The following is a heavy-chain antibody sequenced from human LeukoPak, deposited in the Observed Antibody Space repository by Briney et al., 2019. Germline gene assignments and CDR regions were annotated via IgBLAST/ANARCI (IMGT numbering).Heavy chain of an antibody. V-gene: IGHV4-39*07. Sequence: PSETLSLTCTVSGGSISSSSYYWGWIRQPPGKGLEWIGNIYYSGSTYYNPSLKSRVTISVDTSKNQFSLKLSSVTAAARAVFYCAGVGGFLVATFWFVPWGQEPWSPSPQ. CDR1: GGSISSSSYY. CDR3: AGVGGFLVATFWFVP. D-gene: IGHD5-12*01. J-gene: IGHJ5*02. CDR2: IYYSGST.